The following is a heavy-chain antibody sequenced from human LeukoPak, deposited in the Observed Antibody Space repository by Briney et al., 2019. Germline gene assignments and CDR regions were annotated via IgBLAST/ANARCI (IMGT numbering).Heavy chain of an antibody. CDR1: RFTFSTYA. J-gene: IGHJ4*02. CDR2: ISYDGGNK. Sequence: PGRSLRLSCAASRFTFSTYAMHWVRQAPGKGLEWVAVISYDGGNKYYADSVKGRFTISRDNSRNTLYLQVNSLRADDTAVYYCAREGTQWLVRWSFDYWGQGTLVTVSS. CDR3: AREGTQWLVRWSFDY. D-gene: IGHD6-19*01. V-gene: IGHV3-30-3*01.